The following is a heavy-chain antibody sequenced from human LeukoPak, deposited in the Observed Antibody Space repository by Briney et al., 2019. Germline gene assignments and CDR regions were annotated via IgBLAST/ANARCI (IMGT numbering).Heavy chain of an antibody. V-gene: IGHV4-34*01. CDR1: GGSFSGYY. CDR2: INHSGST. J-gene: IGHJ6*03. CDR3: ARGARTYYDFWSGYSRVDYYYYMDV. Sequence: SETLSLTCAVYGGSFSGYYWSWIRQPPGKGLEWIGAINHSGSTHYNPSLKSRVTISVDTSKNQFSLKLSSVTAADTAVYYCARGARTYYDFWSGYSRVDYYYYMDVWGKGTTVTVSS. D-gene: IGHD3-3*01.